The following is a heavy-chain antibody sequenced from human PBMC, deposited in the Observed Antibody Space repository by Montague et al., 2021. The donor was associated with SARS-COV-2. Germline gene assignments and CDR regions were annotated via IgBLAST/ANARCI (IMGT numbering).Heavy chain of an antibody. CDR1: GGSMSSGTHS. Sequence: SETLSLTCTVSGGSMSSGTHSWSWIRQLPGKGLELIGSIYSSGSTCYNPSLKSRVTISVDTSKNQFSLKLSSVTAADTAVYYCARDPEETYRICLYYYCGMDVWGQGTTVTVSS. J-gene: IGHJ6*02. D-gene: IGHD1-14*01. CDR3: ARDPEETYRICLYYYCGMDV. V-gene: IGHV4-39*07. CDR2: IYSSGST.